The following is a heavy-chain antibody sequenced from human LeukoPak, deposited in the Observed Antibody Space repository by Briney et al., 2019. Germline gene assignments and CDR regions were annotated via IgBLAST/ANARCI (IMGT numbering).Heavy chain of an antibody. CDR1: GFTFDDYA. CDR3: AKATGYSSSWYDY. J-gene: IGHJ4*02. CDR2: ISWNSGSI. D-gene: IGHD6-13*01. V-gene: IGHV3-9*01. Sequence: GGSLRLSCAASGFTFDDYAMHWVRHAPGKGLEWVSGISWNSGSIGYADSVKGRFTISRDNAKNSLYLQMNSLRAEDTALYYCAKATGYSSSWYDYWGQGTLVTVSS.